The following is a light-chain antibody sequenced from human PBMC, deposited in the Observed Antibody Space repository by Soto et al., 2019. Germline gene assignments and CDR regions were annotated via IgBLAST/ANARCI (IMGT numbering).Light chain of an antibody. CDR1: SSNIGAGYD. CDR3: AAWDDSLNDYV. CDR2: GNS. J-gene: IGLJ1*01. Sequence: QSVLTQPPSVSGAPGQRVTISCTGSSSNIGAGYDVHWYQQLPGTAPKLLIYGNSNRPSGVPDRFSGSKSGTSASLAITGLQAEDEADYYCAAWDDSLNDYVFGTGTKVTVL. V-gene: IGLV1-40*01.